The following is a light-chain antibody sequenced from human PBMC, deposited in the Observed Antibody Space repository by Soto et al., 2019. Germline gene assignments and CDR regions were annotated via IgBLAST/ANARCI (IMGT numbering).Light chain of an antibody. V-gene: IGKV1-5*01. CDR1: ENIKNW. Sequence: QMTQSPSTLAASVGDRVTITCRASENIKNWLAWYQQTPGKAPKVLISDASRLETGVPSRFSGSGYGTDFTLTITSLQTDDFGSYHCQQYKGHPKTFWAGPKVHI. CDR3: QQYKGHPKT. J-gene: IGKJ4*02. CDR2: DAS.